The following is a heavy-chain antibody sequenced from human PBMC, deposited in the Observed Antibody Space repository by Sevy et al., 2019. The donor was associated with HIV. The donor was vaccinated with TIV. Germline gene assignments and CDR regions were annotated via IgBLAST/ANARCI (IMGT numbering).Heavy chain of an antibody. Sequence: SETLSLTCTVSGGSISSSSYYWGWIRQPPGKGLEWIGSISYSGSTYYNPSLKSRVTISVDTSKNQFSLKLSSVTAADTAVYYCARQKKQWLIPNYRMHGMDLWGQGTTVTVSS. V-gene: IGHV4-39*01. J-gene: IGHJ6*02. D-gene: IGHD6-19*01. CDR3: ARQKKQWLIPNYRMHGMDL. CDR1: GGSISSSSYY. CDR2: ISYSGST.